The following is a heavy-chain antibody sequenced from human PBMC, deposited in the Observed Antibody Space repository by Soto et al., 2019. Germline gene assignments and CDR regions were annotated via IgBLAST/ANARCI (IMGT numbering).Heavy chain of an antibody. D-gene: IGHD3-16*02. J-gene: IGHJ3*02. CDR3: ARGGYYDYVWGSYPSPDAFDI. CDR2: ISSSGSTI. V-gene: IGHV3-48*03. CDR1: GFTFSSYE. Sequence: GGSLRLSCAASGFTFSSYEMNWVRQAPGKGLEWVSYISSSGSTIYYADSVKGRFTISRDNAKNSLYLQMNSLRAEDTAVYYCARGGYYDYVWGSYPSPDAFDIWGQGTMVTVSS.